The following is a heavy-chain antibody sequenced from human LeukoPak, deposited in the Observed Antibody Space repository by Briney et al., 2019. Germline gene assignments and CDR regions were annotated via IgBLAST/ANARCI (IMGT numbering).Heavy chain of an antibody. CDR1: GYTFTVYY. Sequence: ASVKVSCTASGYTFTVYYMHWVRQAPGQGLEWMGWINPNSGGTNYAQKFQGRVTMTRDTSISTAYMELSRLRSDDTAVYYCAAAGGSGYYPYYYYGIYAWGQGATVTVSS. CDR3: AAAGGSGYYPYYYYGIYA. CDR2: INPNSGGT. D-gene: IGHD3-22*01. J-gene: IGHJ6*02. V-gene: IGHV1-2*02.